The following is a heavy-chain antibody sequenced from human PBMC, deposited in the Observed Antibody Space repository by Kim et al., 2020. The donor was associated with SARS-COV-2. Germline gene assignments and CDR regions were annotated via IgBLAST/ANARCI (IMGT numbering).Heavy chain of an antibody. D-gene: IGHD4-17*01. CDR1: GGSISSYY. CDR3: ARDQTGYGDKGGLDY. CDR2: IYYSGST. J-gene: IGHJ4*02. Sequence: SETLSLTCTVSGGSISSYYWSWIRQPPGKGLEWIGYIYYSGSTNYNPSLKSRVTISVDTSKNQFSLKLSSVTAADTAVYYCARDQTGYGDKGGLDYWGQGTLVTVSS. V-gene: IGHV4-59*13.